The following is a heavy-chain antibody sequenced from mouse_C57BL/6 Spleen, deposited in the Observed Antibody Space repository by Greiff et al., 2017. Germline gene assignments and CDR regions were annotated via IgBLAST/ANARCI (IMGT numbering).Heavy chain of an antibody. CDR1: GFTFSSYA. D-gene: IGHD1-2*01. V-gene: IGHV5-9-1*02. CDR2: ISSGGDYI. J-gene: IGHJ4*01. CDR3: TRETTASSGAMDY. Sequence: EVKLMESGEGLVKPGGSLKLSCAASGFTFSSYAMSWVRQTPEKRLEWVAYISSGGDYIYYADTVKGRFTISRDNARNTLYLQMSSLKSEDTAMYYCTRETTASSGAMDYWGQGTSVTVSS.